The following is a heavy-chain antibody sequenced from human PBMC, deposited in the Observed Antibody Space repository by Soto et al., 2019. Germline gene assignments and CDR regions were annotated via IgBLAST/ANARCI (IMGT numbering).Heavy chain of an antibody. D-gene: IGHD6-19*01. CDR1: GYTFTSYY. CDR2: INPSGGST. V-gene: IGHV1-46*01. Sequence: ASVKVSCKASGYTFTSYYMHWVRQAPGQGPEWMGIINPSGGSTSYAQKFQGRVTMTRDRSTSTVYMELSSLRSEDTAVYYCARARVAGIAVAEDYYYGMDVWGQGTTVTVSS. J-gene: IGHJ6*02. CDR3: ARARVAGIAVAEDYYYGMDV.